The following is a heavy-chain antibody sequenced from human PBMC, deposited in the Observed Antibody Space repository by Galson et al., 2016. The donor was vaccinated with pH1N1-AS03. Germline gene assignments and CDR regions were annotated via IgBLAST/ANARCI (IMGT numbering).Heavy chain of an antibody. J-gene: IGHJ4*02. CDR3: VKDITDYDVWNGYSRGGDY. D-gene: IGHD3-3*01. V-gene: IGHV1-18*01. CDR1: GGTFNSYA. CDR2: ISAYNGNT. Sequence: SVKVSCKASGGTFNSYAISWVRQAPGQGLEWVGWISAYNGNTNYAQKFLGRVSMTTDTSTSTAYMELRSLRSDDTAIYYCVKDITDYDVWNGYSRGGDYWGQGTLVTVSS.